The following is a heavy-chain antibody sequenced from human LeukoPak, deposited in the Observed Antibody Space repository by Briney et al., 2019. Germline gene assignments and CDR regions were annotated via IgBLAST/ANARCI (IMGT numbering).Heavy chain of an antibody. CDR1: GFSLSSYW. CDR3: ARRQYRSSWYYFDY. J-gene: IGHJ4*02. Sequence: GGSLRLSCAASGFSLSSYWMHWVRQAPGKGLVWVSRINSDGSTTNYADSVKGRFTISRDNAKNTLYLQMNSLRAEDTAVYYCARRQYRSSWYYFDYWGQGTLVTVSS. D-gene: IGHD6-13*01. CDR2: INSDGSTT. V-gene: IGHV3-74*01.